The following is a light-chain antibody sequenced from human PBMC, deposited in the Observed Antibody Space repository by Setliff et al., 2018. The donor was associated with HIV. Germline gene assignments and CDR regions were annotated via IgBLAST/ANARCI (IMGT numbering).Light chain of an antibody. CDR3: CSYAVIPPYV. CDR2: DVN. Sequence: QSVLTQPRSVSGSPGQSVTISCTGTSSDVGLYSYVSWYQQRPGKAPKLIIYDVNKRPSGVPDRFSGSKSGNTASLTISGLQAEDEVDYYCCSYAVIPPYVFGTGTKVTVL. V-gene: IGLV2-11*01. CDR1: SSDVGLYSY. J-gene: IGLJ1*01.